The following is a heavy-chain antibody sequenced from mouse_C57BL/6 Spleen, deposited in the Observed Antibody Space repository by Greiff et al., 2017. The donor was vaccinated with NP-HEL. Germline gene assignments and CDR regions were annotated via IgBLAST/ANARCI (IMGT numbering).Heavy chain of an antibody. V-gene: IGHV5-17*01. D-gene: IGHD1-1*01. J-gene: IGHJ3*01. CDR1: GFTFSDYG. CDR3: ARGYYGSAAWFAY. Sequence: EVMLVESGGGLVKPGGSLKLSCAASGFTFSDYGMHWVRQAPEKGLEWVAYLSSGSSTIYYADTVKGRFTTSRATDKNTLFTQMTGLRSEYTAMYYGARGYYGSAAWFAYWGQGTLVTVSA. CDR2: LSSGSSTI.